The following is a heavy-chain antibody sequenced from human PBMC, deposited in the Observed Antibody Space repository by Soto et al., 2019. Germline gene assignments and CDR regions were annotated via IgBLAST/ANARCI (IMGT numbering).Heavy chain of an antibody. CDR3: AKLGSSAWSPHYYFDY. V-gene: IGHV3-23*01. CDR1: GITFSSLG. CDR2: ISISGTNT. J-gene: IGHJ4*02. D-gene: IGHD3-10*01. Sequence: GGSLRLSCAASGITFSSLGMSWVRQAPGKGLEWVSFISISGTNTYYASSVRGRFTISRDNSKNTLFLQVNSLRAEDTAIYYCAKLGSSAWSPHYYFDYWGQGTLVTVSS.